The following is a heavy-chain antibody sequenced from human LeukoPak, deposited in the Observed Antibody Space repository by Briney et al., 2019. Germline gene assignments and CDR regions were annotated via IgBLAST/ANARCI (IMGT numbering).Heavy chain of an antibody. V-gene: IGHV3-30-3*01. CDR1: GFTFSSYA. CDR3: ARDSAIGAADY. CDR2: ISYDGSNK. Sequence: GGSLRLSCAASGFTFSSYAMHWVRQAPGKGLEWVAVISYDGSNKYYADSVKGRFTISRDNSKNTLYLQMNSLRAEDTAVYYCARDSAIGAADYWGQGTLVTVSS. D-gene: IGHD6-13*01. J-gene: IGHJ4*02.